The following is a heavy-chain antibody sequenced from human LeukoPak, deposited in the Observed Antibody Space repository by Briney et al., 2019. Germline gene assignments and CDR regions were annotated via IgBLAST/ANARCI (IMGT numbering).Heavy chain of an antibody. CDR3: ATESRYCSGGSCYYDY. V-gene: IGHV1-69-2*01. J-gene: IGHJ4*02. D-gene: IGHD2-15*01. Sequence: ASVKVSCKASGYTFTDYYMHWVQQAPGKGLEWMGRVDPEDGETIYAEKFQGRVTITADTSTNTAYMELSSLRSEDTAVYYCATESRYCSGGSCYYDYWGQGTLVTVSS. CDR1: GYTFTDYY. CDR2: VDPEDGET.